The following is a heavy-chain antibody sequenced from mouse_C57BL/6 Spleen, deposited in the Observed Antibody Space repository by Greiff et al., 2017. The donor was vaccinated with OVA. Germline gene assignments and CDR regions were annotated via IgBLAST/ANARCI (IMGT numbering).Heavy chain of an antibody. CDR3: AIPGSTHVAY. D-gene: IGHD1-1*01. CDR1: GYTFTSYW. V-gene: IGHV1-74*01. CDR2: IHPSDSDT. J-gene: IGHJ3*01. Sequence: QVQLKQPGAELVKPGASVKVSCKASGYTFTSYWMHWVKQRPGQGLEWIGRIHPSDSDTNYNQKFKGKATLTVDKSSSTAYMQLSSLTSDDSAVKYCAIPGSTHVAYWGQGTLVTVSA.